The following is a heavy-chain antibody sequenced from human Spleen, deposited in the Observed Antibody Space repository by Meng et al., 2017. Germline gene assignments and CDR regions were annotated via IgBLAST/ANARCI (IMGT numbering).Heavy chain of an antibody. V-gene: IGHV1-2*06. D-gene: IGHD1-14*01. CDR2: INPKSGDT. Sequence: ASVKVSCKASGYMFTNYGITWVRQAPGQGLEWMGRINPKSGDTHYAQKFQGRVTMTGDTSISTAYMELSRLRSDDTAVYYCARDRRNPNGMDVWGQGTTVTVSS. CDR1: GYMFTNYG. J-gene: IGHJ6*02. CDR3: ARDRRNPNGMDV.